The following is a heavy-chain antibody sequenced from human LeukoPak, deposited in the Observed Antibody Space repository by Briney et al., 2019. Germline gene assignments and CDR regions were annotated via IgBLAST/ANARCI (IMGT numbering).Heavy chain of an antibody. Sequence: GGSLRLSCAASGFTFSSYSMNWVRQAPGKGLEWVSSISSSSSYIYYADSVKGRFTISRDNAKNSLYLQMNSLRDEDTAVYYCAREGEYDFWSGYYPAYFDYWGQGTLVTVSS. J-gene: IGHJ4*02. V-gene: IGHV3-21*01. D-gene: IGHD3-3*01. CDR3: AREGEYDFWSGYYPAYFDY. CDR2: ISSSSSYI. CDR1: GFTFSSYS.